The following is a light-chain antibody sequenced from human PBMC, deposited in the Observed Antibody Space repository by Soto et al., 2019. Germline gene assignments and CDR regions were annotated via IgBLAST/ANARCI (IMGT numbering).Light chain of an antibody. CDR2: EVS. CDR3: GSYEGRNTCV. J-gene: IGLJ1*01. CDR1: SSDVGGYNY. V-gene: IGLV2-8*01. Sequence: QSALTQPPSASGSPGQSVTISCTGTSSDVGGYNYVSWYQQHPGKAPKLMISEVSKRPSGVPDRFSGSKSGNTAFLTVSGLQAEDEADYYCGSYEGRNTCVFGTGTKLTVL.